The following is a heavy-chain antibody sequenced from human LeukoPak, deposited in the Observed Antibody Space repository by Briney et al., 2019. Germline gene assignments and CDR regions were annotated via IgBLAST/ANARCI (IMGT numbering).Heavy chain of an antibody. D-gene: IGHD2-2*01. CDR3: ARESEGVVVVPAATYGMDV. J-gene: IGHJ6*02. CDR1: GGTFSSYA. Sequence: SVKVSCKASGGTFSSYAISWVRQAPGQGLERMGGIIPIFGTANYAQKFQGRVTITADESTSTAYMELSSLRSEDTAVYYCARESEGVVVVPAATYGMDVWGQGTTVTVS. V-gene: IGHV1-69*01. CDR2: IIPIFGTA.